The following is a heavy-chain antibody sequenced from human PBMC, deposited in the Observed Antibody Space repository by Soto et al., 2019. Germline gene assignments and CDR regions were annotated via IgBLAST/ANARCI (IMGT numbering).Heavy chain of an antibody. D-gene: IGHD2-15*01. V-gene: IGHV3-15*07. CDR1: GFTFSNAG. J-gene: IGHJ1*01. CDR3: PTDSYIPRILSLLAY. CDR2: IKRKTDGGTT. Sequence: GWSLGLACAASGFTFSNAGITGVRKAPGKGLEWVGRIKRKTDGGTTDFAAPVKGRFAISTDDSKNMVYLQMNSLKTEDTGINFFPTDSYIPRILSLLAYWVHGTLVPVS.